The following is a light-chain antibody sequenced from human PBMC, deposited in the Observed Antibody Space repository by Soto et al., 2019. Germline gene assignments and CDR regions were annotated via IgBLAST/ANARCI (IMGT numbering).Light chain of an antibody. V-gene: IGKV1-39*01. CDR1: QSISSY. CDR3: LQSFCVPPA. Sequence: DIQMTQSPSSLSASVGDRVTITCRASQSISSYLNWYQQKPGKAPKLLIYSTSNLQSGVPSGFSGSGSETNFSLTISNRQPQDCSTDYSLQSFCVPPAFGQGARLGI. J-gene: IGKJ5*01. CDR2: STS.